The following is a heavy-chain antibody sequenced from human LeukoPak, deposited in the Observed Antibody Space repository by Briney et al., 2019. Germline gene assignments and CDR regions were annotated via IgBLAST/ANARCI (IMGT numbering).Heavy chain of an antibody. J-gene: IGHJ4*02. CDR2: IKEDGSEK. Sequence: GGSLSLSCAASGFTFSNYWMSWIRQAPGKGLEWVANIKEDGSEKYHVDSVTGRFTISRDNSKNTLYLQMNSLRAEDTAMYYCAKGNQIIGRRAFVYWSEGTLVTVSS. CDR3: AKGNQIIGRRAFVY. CDR1: GFTFSNYW. D-gene: IGHD2/OR15-2a*01. V-gene: IGHV3-7*03.